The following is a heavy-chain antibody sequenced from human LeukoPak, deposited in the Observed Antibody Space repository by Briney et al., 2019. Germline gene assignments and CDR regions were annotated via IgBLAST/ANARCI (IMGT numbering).Heavy chain of an antibody. CDR3: ARFTPQGYGWGGYNRFDP. D-gene: IGHD3-16*01. J-gene: IGHJ5*02. CDR2: IYYSGST. V-gene: IGHV4-59*01. Sequence: SETLSLTCTVSGGSISSYYWSWIRQPPGKGLEWIGYIYYSGSTNYNPSLKSRVTISVDTSKNQFSLDLTSVTAADTAVYYCARFTPQGYGWGGYNRFDPWGQGTPVTVSS. CDR1: GGSISSYY.